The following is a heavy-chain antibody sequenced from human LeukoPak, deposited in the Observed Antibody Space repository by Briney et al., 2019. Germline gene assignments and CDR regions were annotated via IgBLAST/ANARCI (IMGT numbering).Heavy chain of an antibody. CDR2: IIPIFGTT. D-gene: IGHD3-22*01. Sequence: GASVKVSCKASGGTFSNYAISLVRQDPGQGLDWMGRIIPIFGTTNYAQKIQVRVTITTDESTSTAYMELSSLRSEDTAVYYCARGGEANYYDTSGYYLYYYWGQGTLVTVSS. CDR1: GGTFSNYA. J-gene: IGHJ4*02. CDR3: ARGGEANYYDTSGYYLYYY. V-gene: IGHV1-69*05.